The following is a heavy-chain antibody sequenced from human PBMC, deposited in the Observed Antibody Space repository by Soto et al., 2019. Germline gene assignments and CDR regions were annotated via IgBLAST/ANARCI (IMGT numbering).Heavy chain of an antibody. CDR3: TKDGGSGTYPEY. J-gene: IGHJ4*02. CDR1: GFAFSSYA. D-gene: IGHD1-26*01. V-gene: IGHV3-23*01. CDR2: ISDSGGST. Sequence: EVQLLESGGGLVQPGGSLRLSCAASGFAFSSYAMNWVRQAPGKGLEWVSVISDSGGSTYDADSVKGRFTISRDNSKNPLYLQMNSLRAEDTAIYYCTKDGGSGTYPEYWGQGTLVTVSS.